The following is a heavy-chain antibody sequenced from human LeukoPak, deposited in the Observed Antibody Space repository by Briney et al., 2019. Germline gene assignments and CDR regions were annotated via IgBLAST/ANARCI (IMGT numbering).Heavy chain of an antibody. CDR3: ARAGLLDDFWSGSNDY. V-gene: IGHV1-69*05. D-gene: IGHD3-3*01. CDR1: GGTFSTYA. Sequence: SVKVSCKASGGTFSTYAISWVRQAPGQGLEWMGGIIPIFGTANYAQKFQGRVTITTDESTSTAYMELSSLRSEDTAVYYCARAGLLDDFWSGSNDYWGQGTLFTVSS. CDR2: IIPIFGTA. J-gene: IGHJ4*02.